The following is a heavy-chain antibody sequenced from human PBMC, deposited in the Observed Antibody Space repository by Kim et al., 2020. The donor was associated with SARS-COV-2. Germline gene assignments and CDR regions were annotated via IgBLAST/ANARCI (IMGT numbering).Heavy chain of an antibody. CDR1: GGSFSGYY. CDR2: INHSGST. V-gene: IGHV4-34*01. CDR3: ARGAGTTVTKTDLRDSYGMDV. Sequence: SETLSLTCAVYGGSFSGYYWSWIRQPPGKGLEWIGEINHSGSTNYNPSLKSRVTISVDTSKNQFSLKLSSVTAADTAVYYCARGAGTTVTKTDLRDSYGMDVWDQGTTVTVSS. J-gene: IGHJ6*02. D-gene: IGHD4-17*01.